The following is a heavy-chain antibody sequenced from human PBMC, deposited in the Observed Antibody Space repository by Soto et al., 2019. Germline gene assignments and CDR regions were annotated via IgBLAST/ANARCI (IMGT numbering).Heavy chain of an antibody. CDR2: ISYDGSNK. CDR3: ANLRIADPGLEDAFDI. D-gene: IGHD1-1*01. Sequence: QVQLVESGGGVVQPGRSLRLSCAASGFTFSSYGMHWVRQAPGKGLEWVAVISYDGSNKYYADSVKGRFTISRDNSKNTLYLQMTSLRAEDTAVYYCANLRIADPGLEDAFDIWGQGTMVTVSS. J-gene: IGHJ3*02. V-gene: IGHV3-30*18. CDR1: GFTFSSYG.